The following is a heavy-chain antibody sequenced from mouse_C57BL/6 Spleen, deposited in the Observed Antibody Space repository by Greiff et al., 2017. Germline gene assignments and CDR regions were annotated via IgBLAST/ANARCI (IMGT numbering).Heavy chain of an antibody. Sequence: EVKLMESGGGLVQPGGSLSLSCAASGFTFTDYYMSWVRQPPGKALEWLGFIRNKANGYTTEYSASVKGRFTISRDNSQSILYLQMNALRAEDSATYYCASSLHEGFAYWGQGTLVTVSA. J-gene: IGHJ3*01. CDR2: IRNKANGYTT. V-gene: IGHV7-3*01. CDR1: GFTFTDYY. CDR3: ASSLHEGFAY.